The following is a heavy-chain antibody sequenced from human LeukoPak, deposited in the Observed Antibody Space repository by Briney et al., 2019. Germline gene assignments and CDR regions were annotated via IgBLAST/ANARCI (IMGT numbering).Heavy chain of an antibody. D-gene: IGHD3-16*01. CDR2: INPTGGST. J-gene: IGHJ4*02. Sequence: ASVKVSCKASGYTFPSYFMHWVRQAPGQGLEWMGIINPTGGSTTYAQKFQGRVTMTRDTSTSTVYMELSSLRSDDTAVYYCARVVRYYDYVWGTNHLSEYYFDYWGQGTLVTVSS. CDR1: GYTFPSYF. V-gene: IGHV1-46*01. CDR3: ARVVRYYDYVWGTNHLSEYYFDY.